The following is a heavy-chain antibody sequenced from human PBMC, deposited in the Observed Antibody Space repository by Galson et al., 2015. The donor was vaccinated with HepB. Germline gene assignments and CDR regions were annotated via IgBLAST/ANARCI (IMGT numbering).Heavy chain of an antibody. CDR3: ARDFLGTTSRHAAFDI. D-gene: IGHD1-14*01. Sequence: SVSGGDYYWNWIRQPPGQGLEWLAYIRSRGSTTMYNPSLKSRVTISLNTPKNAFYLKLDSVTAADTALYFCARDFLGTTSRHAAFDIWGQGTAVTVSS. J-gene: IGHJ3*02. CDR1: SVSGGDYY. V-gene: IGHV4-61*03. CDR2: IRSRGST.